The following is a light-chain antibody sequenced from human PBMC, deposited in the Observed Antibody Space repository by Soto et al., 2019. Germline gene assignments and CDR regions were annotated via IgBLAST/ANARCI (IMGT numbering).Light chain of an antibody. CDR2: GVS. J-gene: IGKJ4*01. CDR1: QSVSSK. CDR3: QQYNSWPLT. Sequence: EIVMTQSPATLSVSPGERVTLSCRASQSVSSKLAWYHQKLGQAPRLLIYGVSTRATGIPARFSGSGSGTEFTLTISSLQSEDFAVYDCQQYNSWPLTFGGGTKVEIK. V-gene: IGKV3-15*01.